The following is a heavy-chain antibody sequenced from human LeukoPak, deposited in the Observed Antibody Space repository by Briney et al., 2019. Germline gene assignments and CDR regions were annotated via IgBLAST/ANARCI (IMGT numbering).Heavy chain of an antibody. CDR1: GFTFTSYA. CDR2: VTGSGGAS. V-gene: IGHV3-23*01. Sequence: PGGSLRLSCAASGFTFTSYAMSWVRQAPGKGLEWVSAVTGSGGASYYADSVKGRFTISKDNSKNTLYLQLNSLRAEDTAAYYCAKSSGSYYYWGQGTLVTVSS. D-gene: IGHD1-26*01. CDR3: AKSSGSYYY. J-gene: IGHJ4*02.